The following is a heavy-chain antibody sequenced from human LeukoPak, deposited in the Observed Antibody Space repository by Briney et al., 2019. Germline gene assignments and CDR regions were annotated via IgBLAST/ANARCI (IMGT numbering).Heavy chain of an antibody. D-gene: IGHD6-19*01. CDR3: ARARAGGWAQDYYFDY. J-gene: IGHJ4*02. CDR2: ISGSGGST. CDR1: GFTFSSYA. V-gene: IGHV3-23*01. Sequence: GGSLRLSCAASGFTFSSYAMSWVRQAPGKGLEWVSAISGSGGSTYYADSVKGRFTISRDNSKNTLYLQMNSLRAEDTAVYYCARARAGGWAQDYYFDYWGQGTLVTVSS.